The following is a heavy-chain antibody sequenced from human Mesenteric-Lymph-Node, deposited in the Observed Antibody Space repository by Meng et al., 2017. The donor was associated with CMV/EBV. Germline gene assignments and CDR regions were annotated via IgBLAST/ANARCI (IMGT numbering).Heavy chain of an antibody. Sequence: GGSLRLSCAASGFAFNTFGMHWVRQAPGKGLEWVAYIRYDASNEFYPDSVKGRFTISRDNSKNTLYLQMNSLRPEDTAVYYCAKVVPGAHPTPFDYWGQGTLVTVSS. V-gene: IGHV3-30*02. CDR2: IRYDASNE. CDR1: GFAFNTFG. D-gene: IGHD6-6*01. J-gene: IGHJ4*02. CDR3: AKVVPGAHPTPFDY.